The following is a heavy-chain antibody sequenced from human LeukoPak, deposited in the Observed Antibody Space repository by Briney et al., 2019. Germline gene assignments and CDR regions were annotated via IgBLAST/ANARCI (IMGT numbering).Heavy chain of an antibody. CDR1: GFTFSSYA. J-gene: IGHJ4*02. CDR3: ARAQGGITIFGVVIDY. Sequence: PGGSLRLSCAASGFTFSSYAMHWVRQAPGKGLEYVSAISSNGGSTYYANSVKGRFTISRDNSKNTLYLQVGSLRAEDMAVYYCARAQGGITIFGVVIDYWGQGTLVTVSS. V-gene: IGHV3-64*01. CDR2: ISSNGGST. D-gene: IGHD3-3*01.